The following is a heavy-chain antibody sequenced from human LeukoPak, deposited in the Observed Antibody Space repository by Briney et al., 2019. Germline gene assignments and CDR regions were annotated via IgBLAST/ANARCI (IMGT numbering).Heavy chain of an antibody. CDR3: ARHTLGVVVAATSIDY. Sequence: GASLEISCEGSGYSFTSYWIGWVRQMPGKGLEWMGIIYPGDSDTRYSPSFQGQVTISADKSISTAYLQWSSLKASDTAMYYCARHTLGVVVAATSIDYWGQGTLVTVSS. CDR1: GYSFTSYW. J-gene: IGHJ4*02. CDR2: IYPGDSDT. V-gene: IGHV5-51*01. D-gene: IGHD2-15*01.